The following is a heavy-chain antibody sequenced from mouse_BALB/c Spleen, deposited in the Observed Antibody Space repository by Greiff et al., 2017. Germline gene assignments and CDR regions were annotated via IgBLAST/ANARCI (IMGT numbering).Heavy chain of an antibody. J-gene: IGHJ3*01. CDR3: TRLAY. CDR1: GFTFSNYW. V-gene: IGHV6-6*02. Sequence: EVKLVESGGGLVQPGGSMKLSCVASGFTFSNYWMNWVRQSPEKGLEWVAEIRLKSNNYATHYAESVKGRFTISRDDSKSSVYLQMNNLRAEDTGIYYCTRLAYWGQGTLVTVSA. CDR2: IRLKSNNYAT.